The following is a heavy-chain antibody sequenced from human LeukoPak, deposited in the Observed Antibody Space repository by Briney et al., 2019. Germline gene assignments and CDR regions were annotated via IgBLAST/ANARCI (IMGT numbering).Heavy chain of an antibody. J-gene: IGHJ4*02. Sequence: GGSLRLSFSTSGFTFSGFWMHSVRQAPGKGLVWVSRINSDGSSTSYADSVKGRFTISRDNAKNTLYLQMNSLRAEDTAVYYCAGGIGGLDYWGQGSLVTVSS. V-gene: IGHV3-74*01. CDR2: INSDGSST. CDR3: AGGIGGLDY. D-gene: IGHD1-26*01. CDR1: GFTFSGFW.